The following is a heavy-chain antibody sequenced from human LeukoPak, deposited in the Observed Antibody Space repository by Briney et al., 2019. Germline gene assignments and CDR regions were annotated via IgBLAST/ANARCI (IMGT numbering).Heavy chain of an antibody. Sequence: SETLSLTCNVSGGSVSGYYWSWIRQPPGKGLEWIGYIYYSGSTNYNPSLKSRVTISVDTSKNQFSLKLSSVTAADTAVYYCASWRAHSSSWFLFDYWGQGTLVTVSS. J-gene: IGHJ4*02. V-gene: IGHV4-59*02. CDR2: IYYSGST. CDR1: GGSVSGYY. D-gene: IGHD6-13*01. CDR3: ASWRAHSSSWFLFDY.